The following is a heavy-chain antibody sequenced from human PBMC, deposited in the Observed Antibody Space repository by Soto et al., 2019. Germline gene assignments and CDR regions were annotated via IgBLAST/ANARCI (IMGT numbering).Heavy chain of an antibody. D-gene: IGHD3-9*01. J-gene: IGHJ4*02. Sequence: HPWGSLRLSCASSGFTFDDYAMHWVRQAPGKGLEWVSGISWNSGSIGYADSVKGRFTISRDNAKDSLYLQMNSLRAEDTALYYCTTEGNDILTGYPYFDYWGQGTLVTVSS. CDR1: GFTFDDYA. CDR2: ISWNSGSI. CDR3: TTEGNDILTGYPYFDY. V-gene: IGHV3-9*01.